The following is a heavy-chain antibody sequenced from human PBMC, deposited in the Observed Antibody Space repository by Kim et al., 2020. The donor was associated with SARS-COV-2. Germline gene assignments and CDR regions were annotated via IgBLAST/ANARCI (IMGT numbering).Heavy chain of an antibody. D-gene: IGHD2-15*01. CDR1: GYSFTTYW. Sequence: GESLKISCQGSGYSFTTYWITWVRQMPGKGLEWMGRIDPGDSYTNYSPSFQGQVTISADKSINTVYLQWSRLKASDTAMYYCARWSRLSGGSFYFYHGMDVWGQGNTVTVSS. J-gene: IGHJ6*01. V-gene: IGHV5-10-1*04. CDR2: IDPGDSYT. CDR3: ARWSRLSGGSFYFYHGMDV.